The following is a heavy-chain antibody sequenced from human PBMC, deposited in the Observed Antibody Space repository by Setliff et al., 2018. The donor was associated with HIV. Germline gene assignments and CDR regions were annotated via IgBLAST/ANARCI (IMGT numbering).Heavy chain of an antibody. Sequence: SETLSLTCTVSDDSISSYYWSWIRQPPGKGLEWIGYIYYTGSTNYNPSLKSRVTMSLDTSKNQFSLKLSSVTAADTAIYYCARGSRSHGGMFGYWGQGTLVTVS. J-gene: IGHJ4*02. V-gene: IGHV4-59*12. D-gene: IGHD6-13*01. CDR3: ARGSRSHGGMFGY. CDR2: IYYTGST. CDR1: DDSISSYY.